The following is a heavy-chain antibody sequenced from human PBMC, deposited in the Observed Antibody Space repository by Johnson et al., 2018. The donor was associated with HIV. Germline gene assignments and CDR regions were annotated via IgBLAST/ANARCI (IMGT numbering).Heavy chain of an antibody. CDR2: LSYDGSNK. J-gene: IGHJ3*02. V-gene: IGHV3-30*03. Sequence: QVQLVESGGGVVQPGGSLRLSCAASGFTFSRYGMHWVRQAPGTGLEWVAVLSYDGSNKYYADSVKGRFPISRDNSKNTLYLQMNSLRAEDTAVYYCASIEAFDIWGQGTMVTVSS. CDR1: GFTFSRYG. CDR3: ASIEAFDI.